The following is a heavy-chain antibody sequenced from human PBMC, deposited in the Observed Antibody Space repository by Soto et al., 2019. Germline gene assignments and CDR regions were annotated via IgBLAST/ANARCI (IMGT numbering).Heavy chain of an antibody. V-gene: IGHV3-48*02. CDR1: GFTFSSYS. Sequence: EVQLVESGGGLVQPGGSLRLSCAASGFTFSSYSMNWVRQAPGKGLEWVSYISSSSSTIYYADSVKGRFTISRDNAKNSLYLQMNSLRDEDTAVYYCARDRTTVTTISSTLDYWGQGTLVTVSS. J-gene: IGHJ4*02. CDR3: ARDRTTVTTISSTLDY. CDR2: ISSSSSTI. D-gene: IGHD4-17*01.